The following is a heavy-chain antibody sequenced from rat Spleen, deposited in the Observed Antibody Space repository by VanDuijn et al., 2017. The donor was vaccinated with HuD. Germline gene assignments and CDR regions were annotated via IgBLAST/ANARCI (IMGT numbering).Heavy chain of an antibody. CDR1: GFTFSDYY. J-gene: IGHJ2*01. D-gene: IGHD1-7*01. CDR3: TTDGHTMGMAY. V-gene: IGHV5-20*01. CDR2: INYDGSST. Sequence: EVQLVESDGGLVQPGRSLKLSCAASGFTFSDYYMAWVRQAPTKGLEWVATINYDGSSTYYRDSVKGRFTISRDNAKSTLYLQMDSLRSEDTATYYCTTDGHTMGMAYWGQGVMVTVSS.